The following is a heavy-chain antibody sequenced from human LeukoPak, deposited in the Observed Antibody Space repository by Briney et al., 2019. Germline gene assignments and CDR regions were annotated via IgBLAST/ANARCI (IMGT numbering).Heavy chain of an antibody. Sequence: ASVKVSCKASGYTFTDYYLHWVRQAPGQGLEWMGWINPNSGGTNYAQKFQGRVTMTRDTSIRTAYMELSRLRSDDTAVYYCARDLSIASVSSNNYWGQGTLVTVSS. CDR1: GYTFTDYY. D-gene: IGHD6-13*01. CDR3: ARDLSIASVSSNNY. J-gene: IGHJ4*02. CDR2: INPNSGGT. V-gene: IGHV1-2*02.